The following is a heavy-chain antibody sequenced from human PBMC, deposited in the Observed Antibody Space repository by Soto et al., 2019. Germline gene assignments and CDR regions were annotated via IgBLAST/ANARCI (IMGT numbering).Heavy chain of an antibody. Sequence: ASVKVSCKASVGTFSSYAISWVRQAPGQGLEWMGGIIPIFGTANYAQKFQGRVTITADESTSTAYMELSSLRPEDTAVYYCARAQLELYCYYYGMDVWGQGTTVTVSS. CDR2: IIPIFGTA. D-gene: IGHD1-1*01. CDR1: VGTFSSYA. CDR3: ARAQLELYCYYYGMDV. J-gene: IGHJ6*02. V-gene: IGHV1-69*13.